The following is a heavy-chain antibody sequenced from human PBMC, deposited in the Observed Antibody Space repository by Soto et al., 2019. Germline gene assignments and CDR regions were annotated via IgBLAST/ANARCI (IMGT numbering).Heavy chain of an antibody. D-gene: IGHD2-15*01. V-gene: IGHV4-31*03. CDR3: ARVHRTPTTAPVVTYFHFDY. Sequence: QVQLQESGPGLVKPSQTLSLTCTVSGGSISSGGYYWSWIRQHPGKGLEWIGYIYYSGSTYYNPSLQSRVTISVDTSKNQFSLKLSSVTAADTAVYYCARVHRTPTTAPVVTYFHFDYWGQGTLVTVSS. J-gene: IGHJ4*02. CDR1: GGSISSGGYY. CDR2: IYYSGST.